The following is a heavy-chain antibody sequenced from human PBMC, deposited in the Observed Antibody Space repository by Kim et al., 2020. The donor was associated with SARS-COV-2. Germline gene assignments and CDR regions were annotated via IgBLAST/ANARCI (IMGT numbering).Heavy chain of an antibody. CDR1: GFTFSSYW. CDR2: INSDGSST. D-gene: IGHD3-10*01. Sequence: GGSLRLSCAASGFTFSSYWMHWVRQAPGKGLVWVSRINSDGSSTSYADSVKGRFTISRDNAKNTLYLQMNSLRAEDTAVYYCARAGRRLWFGEDAFDIWGQGTMVTVSS. V-gene: IGHV3-74*01. J-gene: IGHJ3*02. CDR3: ARAGRRLWFGEDAFDI.